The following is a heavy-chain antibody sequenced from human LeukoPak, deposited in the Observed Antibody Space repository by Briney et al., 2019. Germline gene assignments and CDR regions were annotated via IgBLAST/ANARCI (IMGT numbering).Heavy chain of an antibody. V-gene: IGHV1-58*01. CDR3: AAGDTLVRGVIIPFAP. CDR2: IIVGSGQT. CDR1: GFTLINSA. Sequence: SVKVSCKASGFTLINSAVQWVRQARGQRLEWVGWIIVGSGQTRYAQKFQERVTITRDMSTSTAFLELSSLRSKDSAVYYCAAGDTLVRGVIIPFAPWGQGTLVTVSS. D-gene: IGHD3-10*01. J-gene: IGHJ5*02.